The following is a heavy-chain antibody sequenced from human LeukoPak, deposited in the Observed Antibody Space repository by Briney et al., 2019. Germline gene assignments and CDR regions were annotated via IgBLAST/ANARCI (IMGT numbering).Heavy chain of an antibody. CDR1: GGSMTSSSYY. CDR3: AGENIVVVVAATGPYYYYYMDV. D-gene: IGHD2-15*01. Sequence: SETLSLTCTVSGGSMTSSSYYWGWIRQPPGKGLEWIGTIYYSGSTNYNPSLKSRVTISVDTSKNQFSLKLSSVTAADTAVYYCAGENIVVVVAATGPYYYYYMDVWGKGTTVTISS. CDR2: IYYSGST. V-gene: IGHV4-39*07. J-gene: IGHJ6*03.